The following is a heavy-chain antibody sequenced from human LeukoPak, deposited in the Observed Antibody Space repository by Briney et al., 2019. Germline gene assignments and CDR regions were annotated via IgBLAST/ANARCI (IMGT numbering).Heavy chain of an antibody. D-gene: IGHD3-9*01. CDR3: ARGGYYDILTGYLNWFDA. V-gene: IGHV5-51*01. CDR1: GSRFTSYW. J-gene: IGHJ5*02. CDR2: IYPGDSDT. Sequence: GASLQISWKGSGSRFTSYWIGWVRQLPGKGLEWMGIIYPGDSDTRYSPSFQGQVTISADKSISTAYLQWSSLKASDTAMYYCARGGYYDILTGYLNWFDAWGQGTLGTVSA.